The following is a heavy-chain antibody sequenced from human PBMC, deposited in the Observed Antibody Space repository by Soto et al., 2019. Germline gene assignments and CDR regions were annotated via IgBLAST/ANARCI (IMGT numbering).Heavy chain of an antibody. D-gene: IGHD1-1*01. CDR2: LSFYGSDT. CDR1: GFTFSDYW. Sequence: EVQLVESGGGLVQPGGSLRLSCAASGFTFSDYWMHWVRQAPGKGLVWVSRLSFYGSDTNYADSVKGRFTISRDNAKNTLFLQMNSLRVEDTAVYYCSRGTIGTPRTDYWGQGTLVTVSS. V-gene: IGHV3-74*01. CDR3: SRGTIGTPRTDY. J-gene: IGHJ4*02.